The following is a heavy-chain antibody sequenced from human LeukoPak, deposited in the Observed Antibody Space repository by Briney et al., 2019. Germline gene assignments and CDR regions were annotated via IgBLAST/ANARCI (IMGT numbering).Heavy chain of an antibody. Sequence: GGSLRLSCAASGFTFSDYYMSWIRQAPGKGLEWVSYISSSGSTIYYADSVKGRFTISRDNAKNSLYLQMNSLRAEDTAVYYCARELQNYDSSGYEPGTFDPWGQGTLVTVSS. V-gene: IGHV3-11*01. CDR1: GFTFSDYY. J-gene: IGHJ5*02. CDR2: ISSSGSTI. D-gene: IGHD3-22*01. CDR3: ARELQNYDSSGYEPGTFDP.